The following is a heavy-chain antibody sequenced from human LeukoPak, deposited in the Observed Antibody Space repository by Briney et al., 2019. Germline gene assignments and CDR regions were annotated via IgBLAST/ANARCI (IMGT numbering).Heavy chain of an antibody. Sequence: ASVKVSCKASGYMFNIYGISWVRQAPGLGLEWMGWISAFNGNTNYARNFQDRVTMTTDTSTSTAYMELTSLRSDDTAVYYCARSPPSTGYDRFDTWGQGTLVTVSS. J-gene: IGHJ4*02. D-gene: IGHD5-12*01. V-gene: IGHV1-18*01. CDR2: ISAFNGNT. CDR1: GYMFNIYG. CDR3: ARSPPSTGYDRFDT.